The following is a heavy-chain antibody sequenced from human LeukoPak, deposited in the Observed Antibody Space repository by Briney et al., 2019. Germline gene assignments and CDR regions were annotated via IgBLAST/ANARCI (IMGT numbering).Heavy chain of an antibody. V-gene: IGHV3-48*02. J-gene: IGHJ3*02. Sequence: GGSLRLSCAALGFTFSSYSMNWVRQAPGKGLEWVSYISSSSSTIYYADSVKGRFTISRDNAKNSVYLQMNSLRDEDTAVYYCARDRGATSEDAFDIWGQGTRVTVSS. D-gene: IGHD1-26*01. CDR2: ISSSSSTI. CDR1: GFTFSSYS. CDR3: ARDRGATSEDAFDI.